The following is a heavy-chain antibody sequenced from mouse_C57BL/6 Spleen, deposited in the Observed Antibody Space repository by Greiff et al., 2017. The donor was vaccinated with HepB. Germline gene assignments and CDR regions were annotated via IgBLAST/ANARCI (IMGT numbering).Heavy chain of an antibody. D-gene: IGHD1-1*01. J-gene: IGHJ3*01. CDR3: AMHYYGSSPWFAY. V-gene: IGHV7-3*01. Sequence: DVKLVESGGGLVQPGGSLSLSCAASGFTFTDYYMSWVRQPPGKALEWLGFIRNKANGYATEYSASVKGRFTISRDNSQSILYLQMNALRAEDSATYYWAMHYYGSSPWFAYWGQGTLVTVSA. CDR1: GFTFTDYY. CDR2: IRNKANGYAT.